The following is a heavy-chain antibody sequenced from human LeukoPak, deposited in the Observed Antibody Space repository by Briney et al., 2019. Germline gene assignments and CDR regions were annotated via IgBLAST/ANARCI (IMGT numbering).Heavy chain of an antibody. CDR1: GFTFNDYY. CDR2: INIGGANT. V-gene: IGHV3-11*01. Sequence: GGSLRLSCAASGFTFNDYYMSWIRQAPGKGLEWLSYINIGGANTHYADSVKGRFTISRDNVKKSLYLEMNNLRAEDTAVYYCATDGAGFDTWGQGVLVTVSS. J-gene: IGHJ5*02. CDR3: ATDGAGFDT.